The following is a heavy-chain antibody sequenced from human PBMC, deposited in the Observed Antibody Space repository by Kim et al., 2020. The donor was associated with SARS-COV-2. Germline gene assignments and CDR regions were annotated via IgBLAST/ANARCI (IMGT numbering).Heavy chain of an antibody. V-gene: IGHV3-11*04. Sequence: GGSLRLSCAASGFTFSDYYMSWIRQAPGKGLEWVSYISRSGSTIYYADSVKGRFTISRDNAKNSLYLQMNSLRAEDTAVYYCARVYYYYDSDYWGQGTLVTVSS. D-gene: IGHD3-22*01. J-gene: IGHJ4*02. CDR3: ARVYYYYDSDY. CDR1: GFTFSDYY. CDR2: ISRSGSTI.